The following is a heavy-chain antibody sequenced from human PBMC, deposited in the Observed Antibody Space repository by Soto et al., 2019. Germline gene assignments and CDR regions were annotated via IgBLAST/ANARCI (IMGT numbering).Heavy chain of an antibody. D-gene: IGHD3-3*01. Sequence: EVQLVESGGGLVKPGGSLRLSCAASGFTFSNAWMSWVRQAPGKGLEWVGRIKSKTDGGTTDYAAPVKGRFTISRDDSKNTLHLQMNSLKTDDTAVYYCTTYYDLWSVPWFYYYYYMDVWGKGTTVTVSS. CDR2: IKSKTDGGTT. J-gene: IGHJ6*03. V-gene: IGHV3-15*01. CDR3: TTYYDLWSVPWFYYYYYMDV. CDR1: GFTFSNAW.